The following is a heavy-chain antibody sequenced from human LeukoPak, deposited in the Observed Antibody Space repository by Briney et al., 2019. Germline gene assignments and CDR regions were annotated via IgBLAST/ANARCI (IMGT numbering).Heavy chain of an antibody. D-gene: IGHD3-10*01. Sequence: PGGSLRLSCAASGFTFNTYWMHWVRQAPGTGLVWVSRIKSDGSNSNYADCVKGRFTISRDNAKNTLYLQMNSLRAEDTAVYHCVRVGGRSSIGGDCWGQGTLVTVSS. CDR3: VRVGGRSSIGGDC. J-gene: IGHJ4*02. CDR1: GFTFNTYW. V-gene: IGHV3-74*01. CDR2: IKSDGSNS.